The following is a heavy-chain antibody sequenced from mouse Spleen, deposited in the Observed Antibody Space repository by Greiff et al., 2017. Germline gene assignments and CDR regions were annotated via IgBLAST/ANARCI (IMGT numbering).Heavy chain of an antibody. J-gene: IGHJ1*01. CDR3: ARNRGYDGKGYFDV. Sequence: VMLVESGPGLVAPSQSLSITCTVSGFSLTNYAVHWVRQSPGKGLEWLGVIWSDGSTDYNAAFISRLSISKDNSKSQVFFKMNSLQADDTAIYYCARNRGYDGKGYFDVWGAGTTVTVSS. D-gene: IGHD2-3*01. CDR1: GFSLTNYA. CDR2: IWSDGST. V-gene: IGHV2-4-1*01.